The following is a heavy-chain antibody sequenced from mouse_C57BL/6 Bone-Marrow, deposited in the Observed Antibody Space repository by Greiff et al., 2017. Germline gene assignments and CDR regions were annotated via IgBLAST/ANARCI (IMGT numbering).Heavy chain of an antibody. V-gene: IGHV1-64*01. CDR3: ARGIIITTVPYDFDY. CDR1: GYTFTSYW. Sequence: QVQLQQPGAELVKPGASVKLSCKASGYTFTSYWMHWVKQRPGQGLEWIGMIHPNSGSTNYNEKFKRKATLTVDKSSSTAYMPLSSLTSEDSAVYYCARGIIITTVPYDFDYWGQGTTLTVSS. D-gene: IGHD1-1*01. J-gene: IGHJ2*01. CDR2: IHPNSGST.